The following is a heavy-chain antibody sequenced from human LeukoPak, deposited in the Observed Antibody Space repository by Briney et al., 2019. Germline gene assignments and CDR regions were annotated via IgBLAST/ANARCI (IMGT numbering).Heavy chain of an antibody. J-gene: IGHJ4*02. D-gene: IGHD6-6*01. CDR2: ISADATTI. CDR1: GFTFSDYY. Sequence: GGSLRLSCAASGFTFSDYYMSWIRQAPGKGLEWVSYISADATTIYQADSVKGRFTISRDNAKNSLYLQMNSLRVEDTAVYYCAKDYLREQLVLVFDYWGQGTLVTVSS. V-gene: IGHV3-11*04. CDR3: AKDYLREQLVLVFDY.